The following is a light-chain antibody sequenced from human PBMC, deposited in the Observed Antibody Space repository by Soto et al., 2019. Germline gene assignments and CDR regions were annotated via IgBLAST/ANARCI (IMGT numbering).Light chain of an antibody. CDR2: DVS. CDR1: SSDVGAYNY. V-gene: IGLV2-11*01. Sequence: QSALTQPRSVSGSPGQSVTISCTGTSSDVGAYNYVSWYQQHPGKAPQLMIYDVSKRPSGVPDRFSGSKSGNTASLTISGLQAEDEADYYCCSYAGSYTRVFGGGTKLTVL. CDR3: CSYAGSYTRV. J-gene: IGLJ2*01.